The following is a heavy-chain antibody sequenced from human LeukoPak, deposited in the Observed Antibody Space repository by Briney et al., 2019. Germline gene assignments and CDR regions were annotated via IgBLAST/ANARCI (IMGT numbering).Heavy chain of an antibody. V-gene: IGHV1-18*01. CDR3: ASLFSGYCSSTSCPSDY. Sequence: ASVKVSCKASGYTFTSYGISWVRQAPGQGLEWMGWISAYNGNTNYAQKLQGRVTMTTDTSTSTAYMEPRSLRSDDTAVYYCASLFSGYCSSTSCPSDYWGQGTLVTVSS. J-gene: IGHJ4*02. D-gene: IGHD2-2*01. CDR2: ISAYNGNT. CDR1: GYTFTSYG.